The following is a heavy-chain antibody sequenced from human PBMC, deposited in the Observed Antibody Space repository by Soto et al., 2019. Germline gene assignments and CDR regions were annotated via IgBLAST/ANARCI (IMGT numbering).Heavy chain of an antibody. V-gene: IGHV4-30-4*01. D-gene: IGHD2-15*01. CDR1: GGSISSGDYY. J-gene: IGHJ5*02. CDR3: ARGVGYCSGGSCRFDP. Sequence: QVQLQESGPGLVKPSQTLSLTCTVSGGSISSGDYYWSWIRQPPGKGLEWIGYIYYSGSTYYNPSLKSRVTISVNTSKNRCSLKLSSVTAADTAVYYCARGVGYCSGGSCRFDPWGQGSLVTVSS. CDR2: IYYSGST.